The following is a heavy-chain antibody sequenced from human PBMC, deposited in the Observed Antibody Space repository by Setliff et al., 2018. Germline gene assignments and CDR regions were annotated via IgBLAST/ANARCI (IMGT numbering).Heavy chain of an antibody. V-gene: IGHV1-8*02. J-gene: IGHJ6*03. Sequence: ASVKVSCKASGYPFISYDINWVRQAPGQGLEWMGWMNPNSGKTGYAQKFQGRVIMTRNTSISTAYLELNTLRSDDTAVYYCARGRGSLGYCSGGFCYSGYYYYMDVWGKGTTVTVSS. CDR1: GYPFISYD. CDR3: ARGRGSLGYCSGGFCYSGYYYYMDV. CDR2: MNPNSGKT. D-gene: IGHD2-15*01.